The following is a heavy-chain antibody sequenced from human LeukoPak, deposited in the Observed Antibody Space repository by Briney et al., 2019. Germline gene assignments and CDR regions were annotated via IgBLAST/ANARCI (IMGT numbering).Heavy chain of an antibody. CDR2: IYNNANT. D-gene: IGHD5-24*01. V-gene: IGHV4-39*07. CDR1: GDSISKDDYC. J-gene: IGHJ5*02. CDR3: ARDHIDGFNPNNWFDP. Sequence: SETLSLTCTVSGDSISKDDYCWAWIRQPPGKGLEWIGTIYNNANTYYNPPLESRVTMSVDTSKHQLSLTLTSVTAADTAVYSCARDHIDGFNPNNWFDPWGQGTLVTVSS.